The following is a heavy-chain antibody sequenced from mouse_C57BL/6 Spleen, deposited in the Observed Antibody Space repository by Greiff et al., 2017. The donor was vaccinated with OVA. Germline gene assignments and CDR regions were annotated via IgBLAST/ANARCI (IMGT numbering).Heavy chain of an antibody. CDR3: ARRDVTGTWFAY. V-gene: IGHV1-81*01. D-gene: IGHD4-1*01. Sequence: QVQLQQSGAELARPGASVKLSCKASGYTFTSYGISWVKQRTGQGLGWIGEIYPRSGNTYYNEKFKGKATLTADKSSSTAYMELRSLTSEDSAVYFCARRDVTGTWFAYWAKGLWSLSLQ. J-gene: IGHJ3*01. CDR1: GYTFTSYG. CDR2: IYPRSGNT.